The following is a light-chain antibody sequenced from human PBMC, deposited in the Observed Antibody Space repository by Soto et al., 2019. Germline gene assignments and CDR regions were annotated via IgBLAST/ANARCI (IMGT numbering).Light chain of an antibody. CDR2: SAS. Sequence: EIVLAQSPGTLSLSPGERATLSCRASQSVNSTFLAWYQQKPGQAPRLLIYSASSRATGIPARFSGSGSGTDFTLTISSLEPEDFAVYYCQQRSNWPPITFGQGTRLEIK. J-gene: IGKJ5*01. CDR3: QQRSNWPPIT. CDR1: QSVNSTF. V-gene: IGKV3D-20*02.